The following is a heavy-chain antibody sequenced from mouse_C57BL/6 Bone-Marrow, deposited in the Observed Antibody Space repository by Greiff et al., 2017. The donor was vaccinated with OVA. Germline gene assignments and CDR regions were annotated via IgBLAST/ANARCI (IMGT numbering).Heavy chain of an antibody. CDR2: ISYDGSD. J-gene: IGHJ3*01. D-gene: IGHD2-1*01. V-gene: IGHV3-6*01. Sequence: DVQLQESGPGLVKPSQSLSLTCSVTGYSITSGYYWNWIRQFPGNKLEWMGYISYDGSDNYNPSLKNRISITRDTSKNQFFLKLNSVTTEDTATYYCATYYGNLFAYWGQGTLVTVSA. CDR1: GYSITSGYY. CDR3: ATYYGNLFAY.